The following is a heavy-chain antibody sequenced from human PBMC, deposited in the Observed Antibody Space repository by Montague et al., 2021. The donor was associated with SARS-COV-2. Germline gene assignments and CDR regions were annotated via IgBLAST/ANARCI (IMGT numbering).Heavy chain of an antibody. V-gene: IGHV4-34*01. J-gene: IGHJ6*02. D-gene: IGHD1-26*01. CDR1: GGSFSGYH. CDR2: INHSGST. Sequence: SETLSLTCAVYGGSFSGYHWSWIRQPPGKGLEWIGEINHSGSTNYNPSLESRVTISVDTSKNQFSLKLSSVTAADTAVYYCARDRARIVGARRYYYYGMDVWGQGTTVTVSS. CDR3: ARDRARIVGARRYYYYGMDV.